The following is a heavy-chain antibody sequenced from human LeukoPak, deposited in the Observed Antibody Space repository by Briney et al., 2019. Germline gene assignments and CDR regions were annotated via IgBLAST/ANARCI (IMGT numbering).Heavy chain of an antibody. CDR1: GGSISSYY. J-gene: IGHJ4*02. V-gene: IGHV4-59*01. CDR2: IYYSGST. D-gene: IGHD3-10*01. CDR3: ARGEGRRFGER. Sequence: SETLSLTCTVSGGSISSYYWSWFRQPPGKGLEWIGYIYYSGSTNYNPSLKSRVTISVDTSKNQFSLKLSSVTAADTAVYYCARGEGRRFGERWGQGTLVTVSS.